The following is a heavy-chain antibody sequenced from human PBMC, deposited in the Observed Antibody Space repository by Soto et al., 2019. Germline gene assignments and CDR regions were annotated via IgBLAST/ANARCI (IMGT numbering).Heavy chain of an antibody. CDR2: IIPILGIA. D-gene: IGHD4-17*01. Sequence: ASVKVSCKASGGTFSSYTISWVRQAPGQGLEWMGRIIPILGIANYAQKFQGKVTITADKSTSTAYMELSSLRSEDTAVYYCLYGGKPYWYFDLWGRGTLVTVSS. J-gene: IGHJ2*01. CDR3: LYGGKPYWYFDL. CDR1: GGTFSSYT. V-gene: IGHV1-69*02.